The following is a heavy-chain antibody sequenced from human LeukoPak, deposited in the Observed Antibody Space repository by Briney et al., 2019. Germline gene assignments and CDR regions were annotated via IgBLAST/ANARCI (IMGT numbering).Heavy chain of an antibody. D-gene: IGHD3-10*01. CDR2: ISDSGDTT. Sequence: GGSLRLSCAASGFTFRNFAMIWARQAPGKGLEWVSGISDSGDTTYYADAVKGRFTVSRDNSKNTVYLQMNSLRVEDTATYFCAKDDVAMVRGVIIDWGQGTLVTVSS. CDR3: AKDDVAMVRGVIID. J-gene: IGHJ4*02. CDR1: GFTFRNFA. V-gene: IGHV3-23*01.